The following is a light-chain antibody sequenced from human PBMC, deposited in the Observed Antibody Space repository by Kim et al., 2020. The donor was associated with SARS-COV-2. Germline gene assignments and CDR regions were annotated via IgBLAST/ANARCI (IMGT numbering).Light chain of an antibody. CDR2: DVS. CDR3: SSYTSSSTWV. V-gene: IGLV2-14*04. Sequence: GQAITISCTGTSSDVGGYNYVSWYQQHPGKAPILMIYDVSKRPSGVSNRFSGSKSGNTASLTISGLQAEDEADYYCSSYTSSSTWVFGTGTKVTVL. J-gene: IGLJ1*01. CDR1: SSDVGGYNY.